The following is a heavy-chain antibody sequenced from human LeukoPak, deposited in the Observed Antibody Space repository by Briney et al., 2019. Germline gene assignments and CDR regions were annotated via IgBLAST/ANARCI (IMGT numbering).Heavy chain of an antibody. CDR1: GFTFSRLA. Sequence: AGGSLRLSCAASGFTFSRLAMTWVRQAPGKGLEWVSTISASGPYYADAVRGRFTISRDNSRNTLSLQMDSLRAEDTAVYYCAKDHESDGYPCLDHSGLGTLVTVSS. D-gene: IGHD3-22*01. CDR2: ISASGP. CDR3: AKDHESDGYPCLDH. V-gene: IGHV3-23*01. J-gene: IGHJ4*02.